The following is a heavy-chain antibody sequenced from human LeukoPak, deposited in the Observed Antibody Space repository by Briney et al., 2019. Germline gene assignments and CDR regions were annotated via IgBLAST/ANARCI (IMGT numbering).Heavy chain of an antibody. J-gene: IGHJ3*02. CDR1: GYNFTSYW. D-gene: IGHD1-1*01. Sequence: GESLKISCKDSGYNFTSYWIGWVRQMPGKGLEWMGIIYLGDSDTRYSPSFQGQVTISVDKSINTAYVQWSSLKASDTAMYYCARNLPTTAAAFDIWGQGTMVTVSS. CDR2: IYLGDSDT. CDR3: ARNLPTTAAAFDI. V-gene: IGHV5-51*01.